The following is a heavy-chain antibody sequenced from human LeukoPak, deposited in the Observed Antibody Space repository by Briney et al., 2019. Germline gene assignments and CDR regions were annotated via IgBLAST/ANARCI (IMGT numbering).Heavy chain of an antibody. Sequence: GGSLRLSCAASGFTFSSYEMNWVRQAPGKGLEWVSYISSSGSTIYYADSVKGRFTISRDSAKNSLYLQMNSLRAEDTAVYYCARGPLYSSSWYDLDYWGQGTLVTVSS. CDR2: ISSSGSTI. CDR3: ARGPLYSSSWYDLDY. D-gene: IGHD6-13*01. CDR1: GFTFSSYE. J-gene: IGHJ4*02. V-gene: IGHV3-48*03.